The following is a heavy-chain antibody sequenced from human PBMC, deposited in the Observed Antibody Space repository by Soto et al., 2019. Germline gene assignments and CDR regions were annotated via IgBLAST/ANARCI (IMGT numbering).Heavy chain of an antibody. V-gene: IGHV4-59*01. CDR3: ARAYGGFDNGLDV. Sequence: SETLSLTCTVSGDSIRSYYWTWIRQPPGKGLELIGYIYYSGSTRYNPSLKSRVTISVDMSKNQFSLKLSSVIAADTAVYYCARAYGGFDNGLDVWGQGTAVTVSS. CDR2: IYYSGST. CDR1: GDSIRSYY. D-gene: IGHD5-12*01. J-gene: IGHJ6*02.